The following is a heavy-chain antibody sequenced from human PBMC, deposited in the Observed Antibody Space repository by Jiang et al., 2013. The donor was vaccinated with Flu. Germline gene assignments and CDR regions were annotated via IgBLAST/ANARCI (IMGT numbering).Heavy chain of an antibody. CDR1: GYTFTGYY. D-gene: IGHD7-27*01. Sequence: SVKVSCKASGYTFTGYYMHWVRQAPGQGLEWMGWINPNSGGTNYAQKFQGRVTMTRDTSISTAYMELSRLRSDDTAVYYCARMIPNYNWGIDYWGQGTLVTVSS. CDR2: INPNSGGT. J-gene: IGHJ4*02. CDR3: ARMIPNYNWGIDY. V-gene: IGHV1-2*02.